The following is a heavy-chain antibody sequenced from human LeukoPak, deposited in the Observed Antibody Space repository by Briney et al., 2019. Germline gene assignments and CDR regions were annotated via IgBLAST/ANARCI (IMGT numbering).Heavy chain of an antibody. CDR3: ARAGGSGLIDY. V-gene: IGHV4-39*07. J-gene: IGHJ4*02. CDR1: GASVSGSNYY. Sequence: SETLSLTCAVSGASVSGSNYYWGWIRQPPGKGLEWIGSMYYSGSTYYNPSLKSRVTISINTSKNQFSLKLSSVTAADTAVYYCARAGGSGLIDYWGQGTLVTVSS. CDR2: MYYSGST. D-gene: IGHD6-19*01.